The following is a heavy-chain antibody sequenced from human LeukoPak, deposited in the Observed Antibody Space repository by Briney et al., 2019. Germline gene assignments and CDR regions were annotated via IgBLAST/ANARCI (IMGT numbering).Heavy chain of an antibody. Sequence: SVKVSCKASGGTFSIYAISWVRQAPGQGREWMGGIIPIFGTANYAQKFQGRVTITADESTSTAYMGLSSLRSEDTAVYYCARVGAGIAAAGSFRYWGQGTLVTVSS. CDR2: IIPIFGTA. CDR3: ARVGAGIAAAGSFRY. V-gene: IGHV1-69*13. CDR1: GGTFSIYA. J-gene: IGHJ4*02. D-gene: IGHD6-13*01.